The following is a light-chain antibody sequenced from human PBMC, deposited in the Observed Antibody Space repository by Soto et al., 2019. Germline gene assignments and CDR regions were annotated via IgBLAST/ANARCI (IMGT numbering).Light chain of an antibody. Sequence: AIRMTQSPSSFSASTGDRVTITCRASQGISSYLAWYQQKPGKAPKLLIYAASTLESGVPSRFSCSGSGTDFTRTISCLQSEDFATYYCQQYYSYPPFTFGPGTKVDIK. CDR2: AAS. V-gene: IGKV1-8*01. CDR1: QGISSY. J-gene: IGKJ3*01. CDR3: QQYYSYPPFT.